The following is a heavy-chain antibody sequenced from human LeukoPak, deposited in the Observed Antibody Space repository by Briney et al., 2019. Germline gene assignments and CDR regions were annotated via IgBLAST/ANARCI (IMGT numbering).Heavy chain of an antibody. Sequence: LSGGSLRLSCAASGFTFSSYAMSWVRQAPGKGLEWVSAISGSGGSTYYADSVKGRFTISRDNAKNSLYLQMNSLRAEDTAVYYCARAVAGYIDYWGQGTLVTVSS. CDR2: ISGSGGST. CDR1: GFTFSSYA. D-gene: IGHD6-19*01. J-gene: IGHJ4*02. V-gene: IGHV3-23*01. CDR3: ARAVAGYIDY.